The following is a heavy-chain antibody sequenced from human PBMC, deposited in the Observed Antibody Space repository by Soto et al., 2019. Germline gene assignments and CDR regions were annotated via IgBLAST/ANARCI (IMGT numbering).Heavy chain of an antibody. CDR1: GFTFRNYD. D-gene: IGHD6-13*01. CDR2: ISFDGIKK. J-gene: IGHJ6*02. V-gene: IGHV3-30*18. CDR3: AKPIVAAGYYGMDV. Sequence: GGSLRLSCAVSGFTFRNYDMHWVRQAPGKGLEWMGVISFDGIKKYYADSVKGRFTISRDSSKNKLYLQMNSLRPEDTAVYYCAKPIVAAGYYGMDVWGQGTTVTVSS.